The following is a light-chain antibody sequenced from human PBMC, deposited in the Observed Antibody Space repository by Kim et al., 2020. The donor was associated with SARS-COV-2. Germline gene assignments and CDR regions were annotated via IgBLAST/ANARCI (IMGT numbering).Light chain of an antibody. CDR3: QEYGSSPYT. CDR2: GAS. CDR1: NSVSSRY. J-gene: IGKJ2*01. V-gene: IGKV3-20*01. Sequence: LSPGERATLSCRVSNSVSSRYIAWYQQNPGQPPRLLINGASRRATGIPDRFSGSGSGTDFTLTINSLEPEDFAVYYCQEYGSSPYTFGQGTKLEI.